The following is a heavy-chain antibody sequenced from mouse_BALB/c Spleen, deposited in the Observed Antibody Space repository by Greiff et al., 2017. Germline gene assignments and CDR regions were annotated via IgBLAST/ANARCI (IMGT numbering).Heavy chain of an antibody. CDR1: GFTFSSFG. CDR2: ISSGSSTI. Sequence: EVMLVESGGGLVQPGGSRKLSCAASGFTFSSFGMHWVRQAPEKGLEWVAYISSGSSTIYYADTVEGRFTISRDNPKNTLFLQMTSLRSEDTAMYYCARSTARYWYFDVWGAGTTVTVSS. V-gene: IGHV5-17*02. J-gene: IGHJ1*01. D-gene: IGHD1-2*01. CDR3: ARSTARYWYFDV.